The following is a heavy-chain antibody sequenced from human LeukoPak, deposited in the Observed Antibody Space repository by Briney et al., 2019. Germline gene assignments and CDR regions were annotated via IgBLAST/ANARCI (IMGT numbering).Heavy chain of an antibody. V-gene: IGHV3-66*01. CDR2: YSGGST. CDR1: EFSVGSNY. CDR3: ARGPSGYHNT. D-gene: IGHD5-12*01. Sequence: GGSLRLSGAASEFSVGSNYMTWVRQAPGQGLEWVSLYSGGSTYYADSVKGRFTISRDNSKNTLYLQMNSLRAEDTAVYYCARGPSGYHNTGGQGTLVTVSS. J-gene: IGHJ4*02.